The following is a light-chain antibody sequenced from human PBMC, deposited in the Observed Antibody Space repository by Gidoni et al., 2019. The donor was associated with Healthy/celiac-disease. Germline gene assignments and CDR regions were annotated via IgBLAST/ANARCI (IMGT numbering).Light chain of an antibody. V-gene: IGKV3-15*01. Sequence: EIVMTQSPATLSVSPGERATLSCRASQSVGSNLAWYQQKPGQAPGLLIHSASTRATGIPTRFSGSGSGTEFALTISSLQSEDFAVYYYQRYKNWPPWTFGQGTKVEIK. CDR3: QRYKNWPPWT. CDR1: QSVGSN. CDR2: SAS. J-gene: IGKJ1*01.